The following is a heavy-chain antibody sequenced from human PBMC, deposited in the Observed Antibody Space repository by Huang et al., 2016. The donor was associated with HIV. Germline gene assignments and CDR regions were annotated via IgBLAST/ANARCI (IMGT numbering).Heavy chain of an antibody. CDR1: DYTFNTYS. V-gene: IGHV1-18*01. Sequence: VQLVQSESEAKKPGASVKVSCKASDYTFNTYSINWVRQAPGQGPEGMGWRSEYNGNTKYAQKFQDRVTLTTDTSTTTAYMELRTLLSDDTAVYYCARQGFGRSDAFDIWGQGTMVSVSS. D-gene: IGHD3-10*01. CDR3: ARQGFGRSDAFDI. CDR2: RSEYNGNT. J-gene: IGHJ3*02.